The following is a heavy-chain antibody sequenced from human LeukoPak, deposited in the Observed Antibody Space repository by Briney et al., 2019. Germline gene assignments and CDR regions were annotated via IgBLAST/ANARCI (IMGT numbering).Heavy chain of an antibody. J-gene: IGHJ4*02. CDR3: ARGPYVWGSYRYTPFDY. CDR2: ITPIFGTA. Sequence: GASVKVSCKASGGTFSSYAISWVRQAPGQGLEWMGGITPIFGTANYAQKFQGRVTITADKSASTAYMELSSLRSEDTAVYYCARGPYVWGSYRYTPFDYWGQGTLVTVSS. D-gene: IGHD3-16*02. V-gene: IGHV1-69*06. CDR1: GGTFSSYA.